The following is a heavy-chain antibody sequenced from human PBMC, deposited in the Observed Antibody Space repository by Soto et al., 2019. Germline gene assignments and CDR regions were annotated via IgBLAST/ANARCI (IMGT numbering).Heavy chain of an antibody. Sequence: SETLSLTCAVYGGSFSGYYWSWIRQPPGKGLEWIGEINHSGSTNYNPSLKSRVTISVDTSKNQFSLKLSSVTVADTAVYYCAREYFRYYYGMDVWGQGTTVTVSS. CDR3: AREYFRYYYGMDV. CDR2: INHSGST. J-gene: IGHJ6*02. V-gene: IGHV4-34*01. CDR1: GGSFSGYY.